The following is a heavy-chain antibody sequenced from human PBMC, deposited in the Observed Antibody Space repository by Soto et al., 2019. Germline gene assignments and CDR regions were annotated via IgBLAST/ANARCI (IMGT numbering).Heavy chain of an antibody. Sequence: EVQMLESGGGLVQPGGSLRLSCASSGFIFNNYPMNWVRQAPGRGLEWVATISGSGDSTYYADSVKGRFTISRDNSKNTLFVQMNNLRADDTATYFCAKDRAIAAHSSGSHNFDYWGQGTLVTVSS. CDR1: GFIFNNYP. CDR2: ISGSGDST. CDR3: AKDRAIAAHSSGSHNFDY. D-gene: IGHD6-13*01. J-gene: IGHJ4*02. V-gene: IGHV3-23*01.